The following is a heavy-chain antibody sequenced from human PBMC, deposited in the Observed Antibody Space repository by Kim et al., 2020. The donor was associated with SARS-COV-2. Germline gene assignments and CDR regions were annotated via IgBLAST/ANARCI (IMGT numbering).Heavy chain of an antibody. V-gene: IGHV4-31*03. CDR3: ARVLGDYYYGSGSYLKFDY. CDR1: GGSISSGGYY. D-gene: IGHD3-10*01. J-gene: IGHJ4*02. CDR2: IYYSGST. Sequence: SETLSLTCTVSGGSISSGGYYWSWIRQHPGKGLEWIGYIYYSGSTYYNPSLKSRVTISVDTSKNQFSLKLSSVTAADTAVYYCARVLGDYYYGSGSYLKFDYWGQGTLVTVSS.